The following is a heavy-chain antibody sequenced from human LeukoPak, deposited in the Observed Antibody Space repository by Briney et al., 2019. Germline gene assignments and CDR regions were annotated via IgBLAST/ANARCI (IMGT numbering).Heavy chain of an antibody. Sequence: AETLSLTRAVSGGSVSIPYWSWIRQHPGKGLECIGYIHNSGSTNYNPSLKSRFTMSVATSKNQFTLKLSSVTAADTAVYYCAREGDYYDSSGYYDYWGQGTLVTVSS. CDR3: AREGDYYDSSGYYDY. CDR1: GGSVSIPY. D-gene: IGHD3-22*01. CDR2: IHNSGST. V-gene: IGHV4-4*08. J-gene: IGHJ4*02.